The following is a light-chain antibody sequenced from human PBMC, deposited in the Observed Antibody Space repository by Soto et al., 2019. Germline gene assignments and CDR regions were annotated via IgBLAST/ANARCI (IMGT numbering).Light chain of an antibody. CDR1: QSISSY. Sequence: LKMTLSPSSLSASVGARITITCXASQSISSYLNWYQQKPGKAPDLLISDVSKLERGVASRFSGSGSGTEFTLTISSMQPDDLATYYCQQYHGFSRTFGQGTKV. CDR2: DVS. V-gene: IGKV1-5*01. J-gene: IGKJ1*01. CDR3: QQYHGFSRT.